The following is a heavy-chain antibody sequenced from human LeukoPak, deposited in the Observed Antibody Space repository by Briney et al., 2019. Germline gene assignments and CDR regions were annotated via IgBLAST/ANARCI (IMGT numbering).Heavy chain of an antibody. CDR2: INSDGSST. CDR1: GFTFSSYW. J-gene: IGHJ5*02. V-gene: IGHV3-74*01. Sequence: GGSLRLSCAASGFTFSSYWMHWVRQAPGKGLVWVSRINSDGSSTSYADSVKGRLTISRDNAKNTLHLQMNSLRAEDTAMYYCARDGRSGPTNCFDPWGQGTLVTVSS. CDR3: ARDGRSGPTNCFDP. D-gene: IGHD2-15*01.